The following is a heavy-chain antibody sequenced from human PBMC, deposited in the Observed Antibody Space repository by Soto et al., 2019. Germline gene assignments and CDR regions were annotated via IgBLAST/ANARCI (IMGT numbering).Heavy chain of an antibody. CDR1: GGPISSYY. V-gene: IGHV4-59*08. D-gene: IGHD7-27*01. CDR3: ARGRYCLTGRCFPNWFDS. Sequence: PSETLSLTCTVSGGPISSYYWSWIRQPPGQGLAWSGYISYSATAYYNPSFESRVAISVDTSKSQFSLNVTSVTAADTAVYFCARGRYCLTGRCFPNWFDSWGQGALVTVSS. J-gene: IGHJ5*01. CDR2: ISYSATA.